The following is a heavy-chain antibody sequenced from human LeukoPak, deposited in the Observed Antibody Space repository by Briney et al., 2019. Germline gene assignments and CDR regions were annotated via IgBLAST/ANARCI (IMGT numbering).Heavy chain of an antibody. D-gene: IGHD2-2*01. J-gene: IGHJ4*02. CDR1: GGSISSSSYY. Sequence: SETLSLTCTVSGGSISSSSYYWSWIRQPPGKGLEWIGYIYYSGSTYYNPSLKSRVTISVDTPKNQFSLKLSSVTAADTAVYYCARFVVVPAAKVFDYWGQGTLVTVSS. CDR2: IYYSGST. CDR3: ARFVVVPAAKVFDY. V-gene: IGHV4-39*01.